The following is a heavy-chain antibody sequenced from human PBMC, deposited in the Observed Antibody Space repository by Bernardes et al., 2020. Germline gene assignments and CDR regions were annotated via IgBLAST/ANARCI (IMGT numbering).Heavy chain of an antibody. CDR2: ISGSGGNT. V-gene: IGHV3-23*01. CDR3: AKGDSLLDC. Sequence: GGSLRLCCAASGSTFRNYAMSWVRQAPGKGLEWVSDISGSGGNTYYADSVKGRFTISRDNSKNTLYLQMDSLRAEDTAVYYCAKGDSLLDCWGQGTLVTVSS. J-gene: IGHJ4*02. D-gene: IGHD2-15*01. CDR1: GSTFRNYA.